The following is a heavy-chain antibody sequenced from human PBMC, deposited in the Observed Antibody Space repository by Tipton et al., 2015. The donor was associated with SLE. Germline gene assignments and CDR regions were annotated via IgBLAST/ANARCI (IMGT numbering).Heavy chain of an antibody. Sequence: QSGAEVKKPGASVKVSCKASGYTFTSYGISWVRQAPGQGLEWMGWISAYNGNTNYAQKLQGRVTMTTDTSTSTAYMELRSLRSDDTAVYYCARDSDIVVVVAARKAFDIWGQGTMVTVSS. CDR2: ISAYNGNT. V-gene: IGHV1-18*01. D-gene: IGHD2-15*01. J-gene: IGHJ3*02. CDR3: ARDSDIVVVVAARKAFDI. CDR1: GYTFTSYG.